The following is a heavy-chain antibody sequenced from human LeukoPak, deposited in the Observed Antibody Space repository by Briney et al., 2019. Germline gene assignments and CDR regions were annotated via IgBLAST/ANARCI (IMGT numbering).Heavy chain of an antibody. CDR1: GYSFTNYG. CDR3: AREYSSSWYVADY. J-gene: IGHJ4*02. V-gene: IGHV1-18*01. CDR2: ISAYNGNT. Sequence: ASVKVSCKTSGYSFTNYGMNWVRQAPGQGLEWMGWISAYNGNTNYAQKLQGRVTMTTDTSTSTAYMELRSLRSDDTAVYYCAREYSSSWYVADYWGQGTLVTVSS. D-gene: IGHD6-13*01.